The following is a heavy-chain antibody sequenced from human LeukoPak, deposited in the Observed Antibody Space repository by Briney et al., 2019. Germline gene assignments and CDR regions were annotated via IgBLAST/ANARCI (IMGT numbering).Heavy chain of an antibody. CDR2: IYHSGSM. V-gene: IGHV4-39*01. CDR3: ARHATSSTSGPPYDY. D-gene: IGHD5-24*01. CDR1: GGSINGSDYY. J-gene: IGHJ4*02. Sequence: PSETLSLTCTVSGGSINGSDYYWGWIRQPPGTGLEWIGSIYHSGSMYASLKSRVTISVDTSKNQFSLKMSSVTAADTAVYYCARHATSSTSGPPYDYWGQGTLVTVSS.